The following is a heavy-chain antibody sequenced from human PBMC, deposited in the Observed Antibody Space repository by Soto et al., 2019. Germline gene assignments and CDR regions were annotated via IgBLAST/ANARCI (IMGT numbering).Heavy chain of an antibody. V-gene: IGHV3-23*01. J-gene: IGHJ4*02. CDR1: GLTFSSYA. CDR3: ARVPYSSGLLFYLDY. D-gene: IGHD5-18*01. Sequence: GGSLRLSCAVSGLTFSSYAMSWVRQGPGKGLEWVSTISGSGGSTYYADSVKGRFTISRDNSRDTLCLQMNNLRAEDTAVYYCARVPYSSGLLFYLDYWGQGTLVTVSS. CDR2: ISGSGGST.